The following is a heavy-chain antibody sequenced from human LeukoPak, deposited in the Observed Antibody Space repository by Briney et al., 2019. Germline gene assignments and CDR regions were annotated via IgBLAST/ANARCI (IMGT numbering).Heavy chain of an antibody. Sequence: PGGSLRLSCAASGFTFSSYAMSWVRQAPGKGLEWVSAISGSGGSTYYADSVKGRFTISRDNSKNTLYLRMDSLRAEDTAVYYCVTADYYDSSGYYRGSDYWGQGTLVTVSS. CDR2: ISGSGGST. D-gene: IGHD3-22*01. J-gene: IGHJ4*02. CDR1: GFTFSSYA. CDR3: VTADYYDSSGYYRGSDY. V-gene: IGHV3-23*01.